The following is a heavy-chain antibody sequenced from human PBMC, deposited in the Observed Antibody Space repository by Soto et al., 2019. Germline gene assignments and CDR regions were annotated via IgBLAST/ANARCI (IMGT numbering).Heavy chain of an antibody. V-gene: IGHV1-69*01. D-gene: IGHD4-17*01. CDR2: TIPMFNTV. CDR3: VRDGLYGSRDY. CDR1: GGTFSSDA. Sequence: QVQLVQSGAEMKKPGSSVKVSCKASGGTFSSDAICWVRQAPGQGLEWMGGTIPMFNTVHYAQKFLGRVTITADESMSTADMELNSLRFEDTAVYYCVRDGLYGSRDYWGHGTLVTVSS. J-gene: IGHJ4*01.